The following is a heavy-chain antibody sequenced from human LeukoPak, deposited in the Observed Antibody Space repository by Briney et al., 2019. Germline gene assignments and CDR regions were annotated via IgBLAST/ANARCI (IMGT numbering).Heavy chain of an antibody. D-gene: IGHD2-15*01. CDR2: IIGSGGIT. V-gene: IGHV3-23*01. J-gene: IGHJ6*02. Sequence: GGSLRLSCAASGFTFSSYAMSWVRQAPGKGLEWVSPIIGSGGITNYADSVKGRFTISRDNSKNTLYLQMNSLRAEDTAVYYCAKENGYCSGGSCYPYYYYGMDVWGQGTTVTVSS. CDR3: AKENGYCSGGSCYPYYYYGMDV. CDR1: GFTFSSYA.